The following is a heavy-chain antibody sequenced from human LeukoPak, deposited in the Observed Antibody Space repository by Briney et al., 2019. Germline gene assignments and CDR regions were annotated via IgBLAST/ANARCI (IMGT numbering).Heavy chain of an antibody. Sequence: GGSLRLSCSASGSTFSRYAMHWVRQAPGKGLEYVSAISSNGGSTYYADSVKGRFTISRDNSKNTLYLQMSSLRAEDTAVYYCVKDGSGSYYTYYFDYWGQGTLVTVSS. D-gene: IGHD3-10*01. CDR2: ISSNGGST. CDR3: VKDGSGSYYTYYFDY. V-gene: IGHV3-64D*06. CDR1: GSTFSRYA. J-gene: IGHJ4*02.